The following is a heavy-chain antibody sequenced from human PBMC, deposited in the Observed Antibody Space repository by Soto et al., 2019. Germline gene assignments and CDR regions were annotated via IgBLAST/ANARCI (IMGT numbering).Heavy chain of an antibody. J-gene: IGHJ4*02. Sequence: ASVKVSCKASGDTFTANYIHWVRQAPGQGFEWMGWINPKSGGTKYPQKFQGRVTMTRDTSITTTYMELNSLTSDDTAVYYCARVARHKNARFDTWGQGALVTVSS. CDR2: INPKSGGT. CDR1: GDTFTANY. D-gene: IGHD1-1*01. V-gene: IGHV1-2*02. CDR3: ARVARHKNARFDT.